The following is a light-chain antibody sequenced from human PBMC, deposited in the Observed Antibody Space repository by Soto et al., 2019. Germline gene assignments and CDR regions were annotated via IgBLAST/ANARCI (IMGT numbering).Light chain of an antibody. J-gene: IGLJ3*02. Sequence: QPVLTQSPSASASLGASVKLTCTLSSGHSSYAIAWHQQQPEKGPRYLMKLNSDGSHSKGDGIPDRFSSSSSGAERYLTISSLQSEDEADYYCQTWGTGIQVFGGGTTLTVL. CDR3: QTWGTGIQV. CDR1: SGHSSYA. V-gene: IGLV4-69*01. CDR2: LNSDGSH.